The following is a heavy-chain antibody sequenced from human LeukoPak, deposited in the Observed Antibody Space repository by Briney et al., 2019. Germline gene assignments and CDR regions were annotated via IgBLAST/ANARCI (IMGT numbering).Heavy chain of an antibody. D-gene: IGHD3-16*02. J-gene: IGHJ4*02. Sequence: GGSLRLSCAASGCTFSSYSMNWVRQAPGEGLEWVSAISSGSSYIYYADAVKGRFTISRDNAKNSLYLQMNSLRADDTAVYYCARDIGRVVDYWGQGTLVTVSS. CDR2: ISSGSSYI. CDR3: ARDIGRVVDY. V-gene: IGHV3-21*01. CDR1: GCTFSSYS.